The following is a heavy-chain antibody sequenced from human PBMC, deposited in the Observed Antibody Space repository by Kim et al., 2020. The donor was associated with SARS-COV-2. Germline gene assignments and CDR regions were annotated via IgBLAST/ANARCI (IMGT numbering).Heavy chain of an antibody. D-gene: IGHD3-22*01. CDR3: ARDPLGGGGWDSRGYFDY. Sequence: SETLSLTCAVSGGSISSSNWWSWVRQPPGKGLEWIGEIYHSGSTNYNPSLKSRVTISVDKSKNQFSLKLSSVTAADTAVYYCARDPLGGGGWDSRGYFDYWGQGTLVTVSS. CDR1: GGSISSSNW. V-gene: IGHV4-4*02. CDR2: IYHSGST. J-gene: IGHJ4*02.